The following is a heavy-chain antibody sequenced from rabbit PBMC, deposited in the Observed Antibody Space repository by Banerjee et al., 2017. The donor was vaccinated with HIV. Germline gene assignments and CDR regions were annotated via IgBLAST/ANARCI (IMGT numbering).Heavy chain of an antibody. J-gene: IGHJ4*01. D-gene: IGHD4-1*01. V-gene: IGHV1S45*01. CDR2: IVAGSDGLT. CDR3: ARDLAGVIGWNFDL. Sequence: QEQLGESGGDLVKPGASLTLTCTASGFSFSGNYYMCWVRQAPRKGLEWIACIVAGSDGLTYYANWAKGRFTISKTSSTTVTLQMTSLTAADTASYFCARDLAGVIGWNFDLWGQGTL. CDR1: GFSFSGNYY.